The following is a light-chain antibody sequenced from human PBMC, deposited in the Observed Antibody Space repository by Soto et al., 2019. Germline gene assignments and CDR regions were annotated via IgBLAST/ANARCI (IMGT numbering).Light chain of an antibody. V-gene: IGLV4-60*02. CDR2: LEGSGSY. CDR1: SGPSSYI. CDR3: ETWDSNTRV. Sequence: SWAQSALGSSVKLTCTLSSGPSSYIIAWYQQQPGKAPRYLMKLEGSGSYNKGSGVPDRFSGSDSGADRYLTISNLQFEDEADYYCETWDSNTRVFGGGTQLTVL. J-gene: IGLJ3*02.